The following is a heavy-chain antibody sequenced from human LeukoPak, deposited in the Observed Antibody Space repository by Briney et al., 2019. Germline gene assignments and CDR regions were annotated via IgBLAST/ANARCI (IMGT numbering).Heavy chain of an antibody. CDR2: IYPGDSDT. Sequence: GGSLKISCKGSGYSFTSYWIGWVRQMPGKGLEWMGIIYPGDSDTRYSPSFQGQVTISADKSISTAYLQWSSLKASDTAMYYCARLPPNYYDSSGPDYWGQGTLVTVSS. CDR3: ARLPPNYYDSSGPDY. J-gene: IGHJ4*02. D-gene: IGHD3-22*01. V-gene: IGHV5-51*01. CDR1: GYSFTSYW.